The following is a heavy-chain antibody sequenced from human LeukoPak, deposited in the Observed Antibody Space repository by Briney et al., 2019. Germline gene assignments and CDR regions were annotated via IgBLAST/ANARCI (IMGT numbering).Heavy chain of an antibody. CDR1: GGSISSSSYY. Sequence: SETLSLTCTVSGGSISSSSYYWGWIRQPPGKGLEWIGGIYYSGSTYYNPSVKIRVTISVDTSKNQFSLKLSSVTAADTAVYYCARQSGIAVANLIDYWGQGTLVTVSS. CDR3: ARQSGIAVANLIDY. D-gene: IGHD6-19*01. V-gene: IGHV4-39*01. CDR2: IYYSGST. J-gene: IGHJ4*02.